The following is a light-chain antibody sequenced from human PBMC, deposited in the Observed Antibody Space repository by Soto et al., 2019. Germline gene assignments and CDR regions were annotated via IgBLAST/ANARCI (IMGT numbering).Light chain of an antibody. CDR3: KSFTTSDTYV. Sequence: QSALTQPASVSGSPGQSIAISCTGTSSDVGAYNYVSWYLQYPGKAPKLVIFDVSFRPSGVSNRFSDSKSGNTASLTISGLQAEDEADYYCKSFTTSDTYVFGTGTKVTVL. J-gene: IGLJ1*01. CDR2: DVS. V-gene: IGLV2-14*01. CDR1: SSDVGAYNY.